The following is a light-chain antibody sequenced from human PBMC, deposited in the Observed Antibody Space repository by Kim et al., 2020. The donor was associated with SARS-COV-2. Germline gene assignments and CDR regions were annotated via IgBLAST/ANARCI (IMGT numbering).Light chain of an antibody. CDR3: NSRDTSSNHVL. V-gene: IGLV3-19*01. J-gene: IGLJ3*02. Sequence: ALGQTVKITCQEDSLRSYYASWYQQKPGQAPLLVIYGKNNRPSGIPDRFSGSGSGNTASLTITGAQAEDEADYYCNSRDTSSNHVLFGGGTKVTVL. CDR2: GKN. CDR1: SLRSYY.